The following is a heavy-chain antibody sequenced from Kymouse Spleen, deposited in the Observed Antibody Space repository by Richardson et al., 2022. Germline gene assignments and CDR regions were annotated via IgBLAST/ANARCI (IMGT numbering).Heavy chain of an antibody. CDR2: IYYSGST. CDR1: GGSISSSSYY. J-gene: IGHJ6*02. V-gene: IGHV4-39*01. Sequence: QLQLQESGPGLVKPSETLSLTCTVSGGSISSSSYYWGWIRQPPGKGLEWIGSIYYSGSTYYNPSLKSRVTISVDTSKNQFSLKLSSVTAADTAVYYCARQNDILTGYRYYYYGMDVWGQGTTVTVSS. CDR3: ARQNDILTGYRYYYYGMDV. D-gene: IGHD3-9*01.